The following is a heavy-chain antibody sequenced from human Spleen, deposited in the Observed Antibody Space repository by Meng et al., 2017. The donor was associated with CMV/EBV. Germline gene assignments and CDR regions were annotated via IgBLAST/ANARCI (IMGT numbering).Heavy chain of an antibody. V-gene: IGHV3-53*01. D-gene: IGHD3-22*01. CDR1: GFVFSNYA. CDR3: ARDRRGDSSGYVFGTGYFDL. J-gene: IGHJ2*01. CDR2: IYSGGIT. Sequence: GESLKISCAASGFVFSNYAMSWVRQAPGKGLEWVSVIYSGGITYYADSVKGRFTISRDNSKNTLYLQMNSLRAEDTAVYYCARDRRGDSSGYVFGTGYFDLWGRGTLVTVSS.